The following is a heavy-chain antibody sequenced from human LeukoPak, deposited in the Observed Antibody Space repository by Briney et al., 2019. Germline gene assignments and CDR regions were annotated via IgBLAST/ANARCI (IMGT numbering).Heavy chain of an antibody. CDR3: ARLLGYGDYNF. D-gene: IGHD3-3*01. CDR1: GGTFSSYA. J-gene: IGHJ4*02. CDR2: IIPILGIA. V-gene: IGHV1-69*04. Sequence: ASVKVSCKASGGTFSSYAISWVRQAPGQGLEWMGRIIPILGIANYAQKFQGRVTITADKSTSTAYMELSSLRSEDTAVYYCARLLGYGDYNFWGQGTLVTVSS.